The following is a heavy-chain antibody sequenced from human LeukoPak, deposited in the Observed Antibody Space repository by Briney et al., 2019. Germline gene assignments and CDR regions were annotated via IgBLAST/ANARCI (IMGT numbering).Heavy chain of an antibody. D-gene: IGHD3-22*01. Sequence: SETLSLTCAVYGGSFSGYYWSWIRQPPGKGLEWIGEINHSGSTNYNPSLKSRVTISVDTSKNQFSLQLNSVTPEDTAVYYCARDDSSGYYKRGWFDPWGQGTLVTVSS. CDR1: GGSFSGYY. J-gene: IGHJ5*02. CDR3: ARDDSSGYYKRGWFDP. V-gene: IGHV4-34*01. CDR2: INHSGST.